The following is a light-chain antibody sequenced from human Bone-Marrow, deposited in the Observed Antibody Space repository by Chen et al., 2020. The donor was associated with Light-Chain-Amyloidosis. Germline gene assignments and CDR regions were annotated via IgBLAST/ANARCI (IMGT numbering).Light chain of an antibody. V-gene: IGKV2-30*01. CDR3: MQYTHWPHT. Sequence: VVLTQSPLSLPVTLGQPASISCRSPRSLMGSDGNALLSWFQQRPGQSPRRLFEKVSNRDSGVPDGFSGSGAGTDFTLKIRRVEAEDVGVYYCMQYTHWPHTFGQGTKLEIK. J-gene: IGKJ2*01. CDR1: RSLMGSDGNAL. CDR2: KVS.